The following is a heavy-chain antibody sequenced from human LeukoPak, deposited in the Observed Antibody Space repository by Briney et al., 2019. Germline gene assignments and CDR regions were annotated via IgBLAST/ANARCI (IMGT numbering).Heavy chain of an antibody. D-gene: IGHD3-22*01. Sequence: SETLSLTCTVSGGSISSGGYYWSWIRQHPGKGLEWIGYIYYSGSTYYNPSLKSRVTISVDTSKNQFFLKLSSVTAADTAVYYCAREIGVVVRFGAFDIWGQGTMVTVSS. V-gene: IGHV4-31*03. CDR1: GGSISSGGYY. CDR2: IYYSGST. J-gene: IGHJ3*02. CDR3: AREIGVVVRFGAFDI.